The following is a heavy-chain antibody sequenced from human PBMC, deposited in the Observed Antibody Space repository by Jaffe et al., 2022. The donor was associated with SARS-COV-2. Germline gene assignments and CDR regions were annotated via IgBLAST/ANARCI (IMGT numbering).Heavy chain of an antibody. V-gene: IGHV4-34*01. CDR3: ARIVPYIVVVTAIRSEAFDI. J-gene: IGHJ3*02. CDR1: GGSFSGYY. Sequence: QVQLQQWGAGLLKPSETLSLTCAVYGGSFSGYYWSWIRQPPGKGLEWIGEINHSGSTNYNPSLKSRVTISVDTSKNQFSLKLSSVTAADTAVYYCARIVPYIVVVTAIRSEAFDIWGQGTMVTVSS. D-gene: IGHD2-21*02. CDR2: INHSGST.